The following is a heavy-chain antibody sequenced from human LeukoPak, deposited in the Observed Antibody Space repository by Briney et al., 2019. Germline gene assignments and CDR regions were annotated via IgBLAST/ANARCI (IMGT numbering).Heavy chain of an antibody. V-gene: IGHV6-1*01. CDR3: ARAEVATIFRENNWFDP. Sequence: SQTLSLTCAISGDSVSSNSAAWNWIRQSPSRGLEWLGRTYYRSKWYNDYAVSVKSRITINPDTSKNQFSLQLNSVTPEDTAVYYCARAEVATIFRENNWFDPWGQGTLVTVSS. J-gene: IGHJ5*02. CDR2: TYYRSKWYN. D-gene: IGHD5-12*01. CDR1: GDSVSSNSAA.